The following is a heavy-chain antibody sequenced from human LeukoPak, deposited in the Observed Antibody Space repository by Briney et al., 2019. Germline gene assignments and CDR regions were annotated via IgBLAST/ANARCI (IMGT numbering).Heavy chain of an antibody. CDR1: GYTFSSYY. CDR3: AKEAQSYYYDNSGFDY. CDR2: ISYDGSKK. D-gene: IGHD3-22*01. V-gene: IGHV3-30*18. J-gene: IGHJ4*02. Sequence: SCKASGYTFSSYYMHWVRQAPGKGLEWVAVISYDGSKKYYTDSMKGRFTISRDNSKNTLYLQMNSLRAEDTAVYYCAKEAQSYYYDNSGFDYWGQGTLVTVSS.